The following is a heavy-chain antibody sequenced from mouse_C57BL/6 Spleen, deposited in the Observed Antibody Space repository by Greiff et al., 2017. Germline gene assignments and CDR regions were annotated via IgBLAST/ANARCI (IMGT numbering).Heavy chain of an antibody. Sequence: VQLKESGGGLVQPGGSLKLSCAASGFTFSDAWMAWVRQSPEKGLEWVAEISNKANNHATYYAESVKGRFTISRDDSKRSVYLQMNSLRAEDTGIYDCTLNLGGFAYWGQGTLVTVSA. J-gene: IGHJ3*01. CDR2: ISNKANNHAT. D-gene: IGHD1-3*01. CDR3: TLNLGGFAY. CDR1: GFTFSDAW. V-gene: IGHV6-6*01.